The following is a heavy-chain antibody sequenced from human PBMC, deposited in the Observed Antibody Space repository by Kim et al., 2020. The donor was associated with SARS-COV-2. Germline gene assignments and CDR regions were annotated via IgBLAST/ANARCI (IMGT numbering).Heavy chain of an antibody. Sequence: GGSLRLSCAASGFSFRSYAMSWVRQAPGKGLEWVSTITSDGSTYYADSVKGRFTISRDNSKNTLYLQMNSLRAEDTAVYYCAKGRVAAAGNFDYWGQGT. D-gene: IGHD6-13*01. J-gene: IGHJ4*02. CDR3: AKGRVAAAGNFDY. CDR1: GFSFRSYA. CDR2: ITSDGST. V-gene: IGHV3-23*01.